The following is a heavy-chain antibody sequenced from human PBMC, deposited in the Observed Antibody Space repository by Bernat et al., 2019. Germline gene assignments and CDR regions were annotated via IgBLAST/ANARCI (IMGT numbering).Heavy chain of an antibody. CDR1: GYTFTSYG. V-gene: IGHV1-18*01. CDR2: ISAYNGNT. D-gene: IGHD6-6*01. Sequence: QVQLVQSGAEVKKPGASVKVSCKASGYTFTSYGISWVRQAPGQGLEWMGWISAYNGNTNYAQKLQGRVTMTTDTSTSTAYMELRSLRSDDTAVYYCARDRPKLVFPPLYYYYYGMDVWGQGTTVTVSS. J-gene: IGHJ6*02. CDR3: ARDRPKLVFPPLYYYYYGMDV.